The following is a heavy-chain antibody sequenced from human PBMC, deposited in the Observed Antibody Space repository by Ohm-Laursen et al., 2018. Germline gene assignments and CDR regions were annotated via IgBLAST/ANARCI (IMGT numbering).Heavy chain of an antibody. CDR3: ARVRTGKLDY. CDR2: ISSSGSTI. V-gene: IGHV3-11*01. CDR1: GFTFSSYA. J-gene: IGHJ4*02. D-gene: IGHD3/OR15-3a*01. Sequence: GSLRLSCSASGFTFSSYAMSWVRQAPGKGLEWVSYISSSGSTIYYADSVKGRFTISRDNAKNSLYLQMNSLRAEDTAVYYCARVRTGKLDYWGQGTLVTVSS.